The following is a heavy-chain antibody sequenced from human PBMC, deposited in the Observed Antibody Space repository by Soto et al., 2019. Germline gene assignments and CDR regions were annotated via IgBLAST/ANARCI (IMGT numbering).Heavy chain of an antibody. D-gene: IGHD6-13*01. J-gene: IGHJ5*01. CDR1: GFTFSSYW. Sequence: PGGSLRLSCAASGFTFSSYWMSWVRQAPGKGLEWVANIKQDGSEKYYVDSVKSRFTISRDNANNSLYLQMNSLRAQDTAVYYYGREKALADRWYGFEPWGQGKLVTVSS. V-gene: IGHV3-7*04. CDR2: IKQDGSEK. CDR3: GREKALADRWYGFEP.